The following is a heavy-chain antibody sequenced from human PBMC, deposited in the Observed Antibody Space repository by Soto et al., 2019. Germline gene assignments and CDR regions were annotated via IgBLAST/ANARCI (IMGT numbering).Heavy chain of an antibody. D-gene: IGHD3-9*01. CDR3: AKEVRYFDLSPFDY. J-gene: IGHJ4*02. V-gene: IGHV3-23*01. Sequence: GGSLRLSCAASGFTFSSYAMSWVRQAPGKGLEWVSAISGSGGSTYYADSVKRRFTISRDNPKNTLYLQMNSLRAEDTAVYYCAKEVRYFDLSPFDYWGQGTLVTVSS. CDR1: GFTFSSYA. CDR2: ISGSGGST.